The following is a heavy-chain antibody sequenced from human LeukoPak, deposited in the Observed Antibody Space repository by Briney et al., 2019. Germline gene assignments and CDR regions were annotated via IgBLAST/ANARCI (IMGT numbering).Heavy chain of an antibody. J-gene: IGHJ4*02. CDR2: IYYSGST. CDR1: GGSISSSSYY. Sequence: SETLSLTCTVSGGSISSSSYYWGWIRQPPGKGLEWIGSIYYSGSTYYDPSLKSRVTISVDTSKNQFSLKLSSVTAADTAVYYCARVSYCDSSADYWGQGTLVTVSS. V-gene: IGHV4-39*07. CDR3: ARVSYCDSSADY. D-gene: IGHD3-22*01.